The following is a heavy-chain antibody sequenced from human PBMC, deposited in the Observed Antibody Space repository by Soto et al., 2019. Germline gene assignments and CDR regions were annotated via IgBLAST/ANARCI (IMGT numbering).Heavy chain of an antibody. V-gene: IGHV4-39*01. CDR1: GGSISSSRYY. D-gene: IGHD5-12*01. J-gene: IGHJ4*02. Sequence: QLQLQESGPGLVKPSETLSLTCSVSGGSISSSRYYWGWIRQPPGKGLEWIATIYYGGSTYYNPSLKSRVTLSVDTSKTQSSLKLSSVTAADTAVYYCARHVVDVMATITSFDSWGQGTLVTVSS. CDR3: ARHVVDVMATITSFDS. CDR2: IYYGGST.